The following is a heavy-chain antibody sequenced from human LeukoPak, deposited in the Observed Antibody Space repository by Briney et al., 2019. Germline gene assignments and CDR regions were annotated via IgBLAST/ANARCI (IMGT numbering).Heavy chain of an antibody. V-gene: IGHV1-69*13. CDR2: IIPIFGTA. D-gene: IGHD5-12*01. Sequence: GASVKVSCKASGGTFSSYAISWVRQAPGQGLEWTGGIIPIFGTANHAQKFQGRVTITADESTSTAYMELSSLRSEDTAVYYCARVSGYDQYYFDYWGQGTLVTVSS. CDR3: ARVSGYDQYYFDY. CDR1: GGTFSSYA. J-gene: IGHJ4*02.